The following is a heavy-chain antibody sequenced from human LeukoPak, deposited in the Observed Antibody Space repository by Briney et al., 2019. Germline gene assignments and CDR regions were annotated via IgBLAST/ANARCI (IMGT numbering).Heavy chain of an antibody. J-gene: IGHJ6*03. CDR3: ARAGGSRYSYGYDYYYYMDV. CDR1: GFTFSSYA. Sequence: PGGSLRLSCAASGFTFSSYAMHWVRQAPGKGLEWVAVISYDGSNKYYADSVKGRFTISRDNSKNTLYLQMNSLRAEDTAVYYCARAGGSRYSYGYDYYYYMDVWGKGTTVTVSS. V-gene: IGHV3-30-3*01. D-gene: IGHD5-18*01. CDR2: ISYDGSNK.